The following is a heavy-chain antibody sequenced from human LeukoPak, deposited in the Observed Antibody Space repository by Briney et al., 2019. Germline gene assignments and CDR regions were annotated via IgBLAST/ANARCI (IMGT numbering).Heavy chain of an antibody. V-gene: IGHV1-69*05. D-gene: IGHD2/OR15-2a*01. Sequence: SVKVSCKASGGTISSYAISWVRQAPGQGLERMGRIISIFGTANYAQKFQGRVTITTDESTSTVYMELSSLRSEDTAVYYCARDAISADPKYNWFDRWGQGTLVTVSS. CDR1: GGTISSYA. CDR3: ARDAISADPKYNWFDR. CDR2: IISIFGTA. J-gene: IGHJ5*02.